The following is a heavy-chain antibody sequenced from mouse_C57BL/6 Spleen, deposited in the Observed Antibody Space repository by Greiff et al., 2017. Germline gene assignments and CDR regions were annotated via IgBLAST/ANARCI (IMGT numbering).Heavy chain of an antibody. D-gene: IGHD2-4*01. J-gene: IGHJ4*01. CDR2: IDPSDSET. CDR1: GYTFTSYW. Sequence: VQLQQPGAELVRPGSSVTLSCKASGYTFTSYWLHWVKQRPIPGLEWIGNIDPSDSETHYNQKFKDKATLTVEKSSSTAYMQLSSLTSEDSAVYYCARSYDYDGGYAMDYWGQGTSVTVSS. V-gene: IGHV1-52*01. CDR3: ARSYDYDGGYAMDY.